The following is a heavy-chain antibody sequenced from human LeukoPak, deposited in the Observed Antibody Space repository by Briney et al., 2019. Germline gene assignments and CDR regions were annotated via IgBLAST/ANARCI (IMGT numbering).Heavy chain of an antibody. D-gene: IGHD6-13*01. Sequence: GASVKVSCKASGYTFTGYYMHWVRQATGQGLEWMGWMNPNSGNTGYAQKFQGRVTMTRNTSISTAYMELSSLRSEDTAVYYCARGRTSIAAAGADYWGQGTLVTVSS. CDR3: ARGRTSIAAAGADY. CDR1: GYTFTGYY. V-gene: IGHV1-8*02. J-gene: IGHJ4*02. CDR2: MNPNSGNT.